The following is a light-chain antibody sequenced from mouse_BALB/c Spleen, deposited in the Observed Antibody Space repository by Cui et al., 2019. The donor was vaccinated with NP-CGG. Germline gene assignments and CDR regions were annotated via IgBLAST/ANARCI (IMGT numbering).Light chain of an antibody. V-gene: IGLV1*01. CDR3: ALWYSNHWV. CDR2: GTN. CDR1: TGAVTTSNY. J-gene: IGLJ1*01. Sequence: QAVVTQESPLTTPPGATVTLTCPSSTGAVTTSNYANWVQEKPDHLFTGGIGGTNNRAPGVPARCSGSLIGDKAALTITGAQTEDEAVYFCALWYSNHWVFGGGTKLTVL.